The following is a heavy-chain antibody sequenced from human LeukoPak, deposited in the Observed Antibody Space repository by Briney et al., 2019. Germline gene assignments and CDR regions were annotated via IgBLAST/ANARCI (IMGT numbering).Heavy chain of an antibody. Sequence: ASVTVSCKASGYTFTSYDINWVRQATGQGLEWMGWMNPNSGNTGYAQKFQGRVTMTRNTPISTAYMELSSLRSEDTAVYYCARLVAARLSWFDPWGQGTLVTVSS. CDR1: GYTFTSYD. CDR2: MNPNSGNT. D-gene: IGHD6-6*01. CDR3: ARLVAARLSWFDP. V-gene: IGHV1-8*01. J-gene: IGHJ5*02.